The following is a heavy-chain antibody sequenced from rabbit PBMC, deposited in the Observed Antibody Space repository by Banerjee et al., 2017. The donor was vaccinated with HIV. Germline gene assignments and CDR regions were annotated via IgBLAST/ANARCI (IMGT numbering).Heavy chain of an antibody. Sequence: QSLEESGGDLVKPGASLTLTCTASGFDLSSYYYMCWVRQAPGKGLEWIACIYTGDGNTYYASWAKGRFTGSKTSSTTVTLQMPSLTAADTATYFCAREISSYLDYFNLWGQGTLVTVS. CDR1: GFDLSSYYY. D-gene: IGHD8-1*01. CDR3: AREISSYLDYFNL. V-gene: IGHV1S40*01. CDR2: IYTGDGNT. J-gene: IGHJ4*01.